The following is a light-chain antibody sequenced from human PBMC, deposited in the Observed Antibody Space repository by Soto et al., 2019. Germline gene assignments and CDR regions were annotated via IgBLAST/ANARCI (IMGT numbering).Light chain of an antibody. J-gene: IGKJ5*01. V-gene: IGKV1-5*01. Sequence: DIRMTQSPSTLSASLGDRVTITCRASQGISGWLAWYQQKPGKAPKLLIYDASSLESGVPSRFSGSGSGTEFTLTISSLQPDDFATYYCQQSYSTPITFGQGTRLEI. CDR1: QGISGW. CDR2: DAS. CDR3: QQSYSTPIT.